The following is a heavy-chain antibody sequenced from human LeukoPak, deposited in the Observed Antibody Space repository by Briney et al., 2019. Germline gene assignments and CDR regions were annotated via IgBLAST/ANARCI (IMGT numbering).Heavy chain of an antibody. CDR3: ARDRIYTAMASYYYYYMDV. D-gene: IGHD5-18*01. V-gene: IGHV1-18*01. J-gene: IGHJ6*03. Sequence: ASVKVSCKASGYTFTSYGISWVRQAPGQGLEWMGWISAYNGNTNYAQKLQGRVTMTTDTSTSTAYMELRSLRSDDTAVYYCARDRIYTAMASYYYYYMDVWGKGTTVTVSS. CDR1: GYTFTSYG. CDR2: ISAYNGNT.